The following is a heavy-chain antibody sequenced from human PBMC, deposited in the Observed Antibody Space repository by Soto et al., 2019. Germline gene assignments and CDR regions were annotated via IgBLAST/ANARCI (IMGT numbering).Heavy chain of an antibody. Sequence: EVQLLESGGDLVQPGGSLRLSCAASGFTFSSFALSWVHQAPGKGLEWVSAISGSGDGTDYADSVRGRFTISRDNSKNTLYLQMNSLRAEDTAVYYCAGPGYSSQDYWGQGALVTVSS. J-gene: IGHJ4*02. CDR1: GFTFSSFA. V-gene: IGHV3-23*01. CDR2: ISGSGDGT. D-gene: IGHD5-18*01. CDR3: AGPGYSSQDY.